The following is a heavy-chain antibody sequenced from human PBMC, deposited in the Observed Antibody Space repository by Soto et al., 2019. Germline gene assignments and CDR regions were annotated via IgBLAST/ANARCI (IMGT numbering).Heavy chain of an antibody. CDR2: ISSVSTYM. D-gene: IGHD3-22*01. Sequence: GGSLRLSCAASGFTFSNYNMNWVRQAPGKGLEWVSSISSVSTYMYYADSVKGRFTISRDNVKNSLYLQMNSLRAEDTAVYYCEKDHYYDTSGYYYDYYYGMDVWGQGTTVTVSS. J-gene: IGHJ6*02. CDR3: EKDHYYDTSGYYYDYYYGMDV. CDR1: GFTFSNYN. V-gene: IGHV3-21*01.